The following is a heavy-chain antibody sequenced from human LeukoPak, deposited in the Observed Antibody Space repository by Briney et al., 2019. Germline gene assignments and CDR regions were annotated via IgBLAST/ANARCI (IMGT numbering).Heavy chain of an antibody. J-gene: IGHJ4*02. V-gene: IGHV4-39*01. CDR3: ARPGSVTGWFYFDY. D-gene: IGHD2-21*02. CDR2: IDYSGTT. Sequence: SETLSLTCTVSGGSISSNNYYWGWIRQPPGKGLEWIGSIDYSGTTYYNPSLKSRVTISVDTSKNQFSLRLSSVTAADTAVYYCARPGSVTGWFYFDYWGQGTLVTVSS. CDR1: GGSISSNNYY.